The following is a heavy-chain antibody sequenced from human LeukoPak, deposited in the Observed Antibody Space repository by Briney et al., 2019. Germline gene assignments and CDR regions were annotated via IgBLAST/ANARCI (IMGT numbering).Heavy chain of an antibody. D-gene: IGHD6-19*01. V-gene: IGHV4-59*12. CDR1: GGSISSYY. Sequence: SETLSLTCTVSGGSISSYYWSWIRQPPGKGLEWIGYIYYSGSTNYNPSLKSRVTISVDTSKNQFSLQLNSVTPEDTAVYFCARFRYSSGGSDAFDIWGQGTMVTVSS. CDR3: ARFRYSSGGSDAFDI. J-gene: IGHJ3*02. CDR2: IYYSGST.